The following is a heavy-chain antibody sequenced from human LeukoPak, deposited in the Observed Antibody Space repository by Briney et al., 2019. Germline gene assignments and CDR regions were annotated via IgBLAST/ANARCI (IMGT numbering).Heavy chain of an antibody. D-gene: IGHD3-9*01. J-gene: IGHJ5*02. CDR2: IYYSGTT. V-gene: IGHV4-39*01. CDR3: ARFEGNDWFDP. Sequence: SETLSLTCTVSGGSISSSSYYWGWIRQPPGKGLEWIGNIYYSGTTYYNPSLKSRVTISVDTSKNQFSVKLSSVTAADTAVCYCARFEGNDWFDPWGQGTLVTVSS. CDR1: GGSISSSSYY.